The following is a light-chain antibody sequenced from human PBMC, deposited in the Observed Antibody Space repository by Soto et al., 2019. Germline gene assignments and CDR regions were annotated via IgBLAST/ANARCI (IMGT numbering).Light chain of an antibody. CDR1: QSISTY. CDR2: HAS. Sequence: DIQMTQSPSTLSASVGDRVTLTCRASQSISTYLAWYQHKPGKAPLLLIYHASSLASGVPSRFSGDGSGTEFTLTISSLQPDDFATYYCQQYNRYSYTFGQGTRLEIK. V-gene: IGKV1-5*01. J-gene: IGKJ2*01. CDR3: QQYNRYSYT.